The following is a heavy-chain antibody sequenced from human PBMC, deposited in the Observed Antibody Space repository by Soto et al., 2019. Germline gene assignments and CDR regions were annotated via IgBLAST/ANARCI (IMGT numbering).Heavy chain of an antibody. CDR3: ARFVYCSSTSCSGNYYMDV. Sequence: QVQLVESGGGVVQPGRSLRLSCAASGFTFSSYGMHWVRQAPGKGLEWVAVIWYDGSNKYYADSVKGRFTISRDNSKNTLYLQMNSLRAEDTAVYYCARFVYCSSTSCSGNYYMDVWGKGTTVTVSS. CDR2: IWYDGSNK. J-gene: IGHJ6*03. V-gene: IGHV3-33*01. D-gene: IGHD2-2*01. CDR1: GFTFSSYG.